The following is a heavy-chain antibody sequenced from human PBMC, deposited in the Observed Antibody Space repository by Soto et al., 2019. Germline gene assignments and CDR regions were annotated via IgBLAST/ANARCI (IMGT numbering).Heavy chain of an antibody. D-gene: IGHD5-12*01. CDR3: VKGNQCLRYYFGF. CDR2: ITSDGDNT. CDR1: GITFRNYA. V-gene: IGHV3-64D*08. Sequence: GGSLRLSCSVSGITFRNYAMPWVRQAPGRGLEYVSGITSDGDNTWHADSVKDRFTISRDNSDDTLYLQMSSLRVEDTAKYDCVKGNQCLRYYFGFWGPGTLVTVSS. J-gene: IGHJ1*01.